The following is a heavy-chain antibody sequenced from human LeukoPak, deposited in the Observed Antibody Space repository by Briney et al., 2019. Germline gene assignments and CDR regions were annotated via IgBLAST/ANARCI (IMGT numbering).Heavy chain of an antibody. CDR3: ARDRRGYSYGSCDY. CDR1: GYTFTSYG. D-gene: IGHD5-18*01. J-gene: IGHJ4*02. Sequence: AASVKVSCKASGYTFTSYGISWVRQAPGQGLEWMGWISAYNGNTNYAQKLQGRVTMTTDTSTSTAYMELRSLRSDDTAVYYCARDRRGYSYGSCDYWGQGTLVTVSS. CDR2: ISAYNGNT. V-gene: IGHV1-18*01.